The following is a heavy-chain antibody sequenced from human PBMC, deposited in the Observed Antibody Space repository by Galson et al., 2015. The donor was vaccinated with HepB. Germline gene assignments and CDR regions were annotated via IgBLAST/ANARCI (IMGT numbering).Heavy chain of an antibody. Sequence: SLRLSCAASGFTFSSYSMNWVRQAPGKGLEWVSYISSSSSTIYYADSVKGRFTISRDNAKNSLYLQMNSLRAEDTAVYYCARDEGYCSGGSCRDTLWGQGTLVTVSS. CDR1: GFTFSSYS. V-gene: IGHV3-48*01. CDR2: ISSSSSTI. CDR3: ARDEGYCSGGSCRDTL. D-gene: IGHD2-15*01. J-gene: IGHJ4*02.